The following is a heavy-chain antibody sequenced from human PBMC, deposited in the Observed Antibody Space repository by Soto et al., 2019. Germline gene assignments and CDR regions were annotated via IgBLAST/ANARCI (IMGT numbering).Heavy chain of an antibody. Sequence: GGSLRLSCAASGFTFSSYWMHWVRQAPGKGLVWVSRINSDGSSTSYADSVKGRFTISRDNAKNTLYLQMNSLRAEDTAVYYCASPRDKGIVGATTGFDYWGQGTLVTVSS. V-gene: IGHV3-74*01. CDR2: INSDGSST. J-gene: IGHJ4*02. CDR1: GFTFSSYW. CDR3: ASPRDKGIVGATTGFDY. D-gene: IGHD1-26*01.